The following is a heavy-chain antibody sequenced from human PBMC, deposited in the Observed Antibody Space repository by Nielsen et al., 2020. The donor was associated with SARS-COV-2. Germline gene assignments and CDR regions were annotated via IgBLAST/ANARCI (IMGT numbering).Heavy chain of an antibody. V-gene: IGHV3-11*04. CDR2: ISSSGSTI. J-gene: IGHJ6*03. Sequence: GGSLRLSCAASGFTFSDYYMSWIRQAPGKGLEWVSYISSSGSTIYYADSVKGRFTISRDNAKNSLYLQMNSLRDEDTAVYYCARVRELANYYYYYMDVWGKGTTVTVSS. D-gene: IGHD1-26*01. CDR1: GFTFSDYY. CDR3: ARVRELANYYYYYMDV.